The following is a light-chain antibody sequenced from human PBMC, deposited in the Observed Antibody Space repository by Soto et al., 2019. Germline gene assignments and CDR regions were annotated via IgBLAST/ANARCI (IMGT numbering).Light chain of an antibody. Sequence: DIQMTQSPSSLSASVGDRVTITCRTNQSISTSLNWYQQKPGKAPTVLIYGASSLQSAVPSRFSGSCSGTDFSLTINSLQPEDSATYCCQQSSSFPHTFGQGTKLEIK. V-gene: IGKV1-39*01. J-gene: IGKJ2*01. CDR1: QSISTS. CDR2: GAS. CDR3: QQSSSFPHT.